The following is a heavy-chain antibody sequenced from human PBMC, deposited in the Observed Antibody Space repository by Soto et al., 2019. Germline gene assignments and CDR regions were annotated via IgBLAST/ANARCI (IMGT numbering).Heavy chain of an antibody. V-gene: IGHV2-5*02. D-gene: IGHD3-22*01. CDR2: IYWDDGK. CDR1: GFSLRSSGVG. CDR3: AHIRRSYSDNSGSRFDY. Sequence: QITLKESGPTLVKPTQTLTLTCTCSGFSLRSSGVGVGWIRQPPGAALELRALIYWDDGKRYSPSLKSRLTITKDNSKKQGVLTRTNMDPVDTGTYYCAHIRRSYSDNSGSRFDYWGQGTLVTVSS. J-gene: IGHJ4*02.